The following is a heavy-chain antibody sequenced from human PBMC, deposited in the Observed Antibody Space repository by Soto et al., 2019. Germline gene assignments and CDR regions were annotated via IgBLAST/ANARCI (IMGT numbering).Heavy chain of an antibody. V-gene: IGHV4-30-2*05. Sequence: SETLSLTCAVSGGSISSGGYFWSWIRQPPGKGLEWIGYIYHSGSNYYNPSLKSRVTISVDTSKNQISLKLSSVTAADTAVYYCARAPLHPDYWGQGTLVTVSS. CDR3: ARAPLHPDY. J-gene: IGHJ4*02. D-gene: IGHD4-4*01. CDR1: GGSISSGGYF. CDR2: IYHSGSN.